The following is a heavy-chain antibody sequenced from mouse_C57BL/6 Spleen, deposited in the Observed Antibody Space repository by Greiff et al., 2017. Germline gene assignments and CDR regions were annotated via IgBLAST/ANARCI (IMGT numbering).Heavy chain of an antibody. J-gene: IGHJ4*01. CDR1: GFTFSSYA. Sequence: EVQLVESGEGLVKPGGSLKLSCAASGFTFSSYAMSWVRQTPEKRLEWVAYISSGGDYIYYADNARNTLYLQMSSLKSEDTAMYYCTREDYSNSRAMDYWGQGTSVTVSS. CDR2: ISSGGDYI. V-gene: IGHV5-9-1*02. D-gene: IGHD2-5*01. CDR3: TREDYSNSRAMDY.